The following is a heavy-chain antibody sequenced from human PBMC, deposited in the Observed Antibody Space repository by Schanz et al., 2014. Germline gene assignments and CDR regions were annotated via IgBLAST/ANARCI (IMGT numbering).Heavy chain of an antibody. D-gene: IGHD3-10*01. CDR2: IGGDASRT. V-gene: IGHV3-23*04. J-gene: IGHJ5*02. Sequence: EVHLVESGGGLVQPGGSLRLSCAASGFNFITFAMSWVRQAPGKGPEWVSAIGGDASRTYYADSVKGRLTISRDNSKSTLYLQRNTLSAADTAVYYCASAPPLVRGIAGWFGPWGQGSLVTVSS. CDR3: ASAPPLVRGIAGWFGP. CDR1: GFNFITFA.